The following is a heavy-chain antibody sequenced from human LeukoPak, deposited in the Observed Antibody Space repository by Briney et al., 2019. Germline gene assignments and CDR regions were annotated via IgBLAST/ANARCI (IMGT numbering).Heavy chain of an antibody. V-gene: IGHV3-11*03. CDR2: ISSSSGHT. CDR3: ARPYYDSSGYYAAFDI. J-gene: IGHJ3*02. CDR1: GFTFNDYY. D-gene: IGHD3-22*01. Sequence: PGGSLRLFCAASGFTFNDYYMNWIRQAPGKGLEWVSYISSSSGHTNYADSVKGRFTISRDNAKNSLYLQMNSLRAEDTAVYYCARPYYDSSGYYAAFDIWGQGTMVTVSS.